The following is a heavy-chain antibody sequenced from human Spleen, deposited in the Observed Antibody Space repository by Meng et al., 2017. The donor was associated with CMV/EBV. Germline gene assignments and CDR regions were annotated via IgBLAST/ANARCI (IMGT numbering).Heavy chain of an antibody. CDR3: ARVSGGYNYGTFDY. J-gene: IGHJ4*02. D-gene: IGHD5-18*01. V-gene: IGHV6-1*01. Sequence: DSVSSNSAGWHWIRQSPSRGLEWLGQTFHGSTWYNDYAISVKSRITINPGTSKNQFSLHLKSVTPEDTAVYYCARVSGGYNYGTFDYWGRGTLVTVSS. CDR2: TFHGSTWYN. CDR1: DSVSSNSAG.